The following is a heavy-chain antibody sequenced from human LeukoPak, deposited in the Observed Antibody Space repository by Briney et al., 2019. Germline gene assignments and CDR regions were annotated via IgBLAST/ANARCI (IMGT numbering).Heavy chain of an antibody. D-gene: IGHD6-19*01. J-gene: IGHJ4*02. CDR2: IYYSGST. Sequence: PSETLSLTCTVSGGSISSSSYYWAWVRQPPGKGLGWIGSIYYSGSTYYNPSLKSRVTLSVDTSKNQFSLKLTSVTAADTAVYYCARLSSSGWYTFDYWGQGTLVTVSS. CDR1: GGSISSSSYY. CDR3: ARLSSSGWYTFDY. V-gene: IGHV4-39*01.